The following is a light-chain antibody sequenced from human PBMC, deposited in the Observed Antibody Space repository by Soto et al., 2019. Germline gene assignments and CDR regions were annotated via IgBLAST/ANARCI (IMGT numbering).Light chain of an antibody. CDR2: GAS. V-gene: IGKV3-20*01. Sequence: EILLTQSPGTLSLSPGERATLSCRASQSVSSSYLAWYQQKPGQAPRLLIYGASSRATGIPDRFSGSGSGTDFTLTISRLEPEDFAVYYCQQYGSSPPCTFGQGTKVDNK. CDR3: QQYGSSPPCT. CDR1: QSVSSSY. J-gene: IGKJ1*01.